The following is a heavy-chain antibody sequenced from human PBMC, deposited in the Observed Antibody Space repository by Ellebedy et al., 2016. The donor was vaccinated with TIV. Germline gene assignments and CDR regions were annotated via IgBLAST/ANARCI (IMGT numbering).Heavy chain of an antibody. CDR2: IYAPGST. J-gene: IGHJ4*02. CDR1: GGSINSYY. V-gene: IGHV4-4*07. CDR3: ARGPTNWANKNFDS. Sequence: SETLSLTXTVSGGSINSYYWSWIRQPDGKGLEWIGRIYAPGSTNYNPSLKSRVSMSLDTSKNQFSLKLTSVTAADTAVYYCARGPTNWANKNFDSWGQGTLVTVSS. D-gene: IGHD7-27*01.